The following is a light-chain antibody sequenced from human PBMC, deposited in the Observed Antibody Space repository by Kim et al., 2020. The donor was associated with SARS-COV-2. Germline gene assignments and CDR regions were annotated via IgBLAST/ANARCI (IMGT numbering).Light chain of an antibody. Sequence: PGQTARITCGGNNIGGHSVHWYQQKPGQAPVLVIYYDSDRPSGIPERFSVSKAATTATLTISRVEAGDEADYYCQVWDTDTDDYVFGTGTKVTVL. CDR1: NIGGHS. J-gene: IGLJ1*01. CDR3: QVWDTDTDDYV. V-gene: IGLV3-21*01. CDR2: YDS.